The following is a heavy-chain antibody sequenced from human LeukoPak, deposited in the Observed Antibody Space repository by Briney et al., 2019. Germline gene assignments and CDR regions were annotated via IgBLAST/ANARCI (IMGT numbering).Heavy chain of an antibody. CDR3: AKDHSYVCSSHFDY. J-gene: IGHJ4*02. V-gene: IGHV3-23*01. CDR2: ISGSGDIT. Sequence: PGGSLRLSCAASGFTFSSSAVGWVRQAPGKGLEWVSGISGSGDITYYAGSVKGRFTISRDNSKNTLYLQMNSLRAEDTALYYCAKDHSYVCSSHFDYWGQGTLVTVSS. CDR1: GFTFSSSA. D-gene: IGHD5-18*01.